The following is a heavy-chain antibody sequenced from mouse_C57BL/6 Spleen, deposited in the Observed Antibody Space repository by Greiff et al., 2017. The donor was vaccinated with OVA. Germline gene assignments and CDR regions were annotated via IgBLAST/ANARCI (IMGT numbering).Heavy chain of an antibody. CDR2: IDPSDSYT. V-gene: IGHV1-69*01. CDR3: ARPYYGSSYGFDY. J-gene: IGHJ2*01. D-gene: IGHD1-1*01. CDR1: GYTFTSYW. Sequence: QVQLKQPGAELVMPGASVKLSCKASGYTFTSYWMHWVKQRPGQGLEWIGEIDPSDSYTNYNQKFKGKSTLTVDKSSSTAYMQLSSLTSEDSAVYYCARPYYGSSYGFDYWGQGTTLTVSS.